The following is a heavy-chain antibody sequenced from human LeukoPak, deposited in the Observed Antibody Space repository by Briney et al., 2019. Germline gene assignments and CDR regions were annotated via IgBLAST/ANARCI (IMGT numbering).Heavy chain of an antibody. CDR1: GFTLSSYG. V-gene: IGHV3-21*01. J-gene: IGHJ4*02. D-gene: IGHD3-22*01. Sequence: GGSLRLSCAASGFTLSSYGMNWVRQAPGRGLEWVSSISSSSSHIYYADSVKGRFTISRDNAKNSLFLQMNSLRGEDTAVYYCAGDLGDYYYDTVGYWGQGTLVTVSS. CDR3: AGDLGDYYYDTVGY. CDR2: ISSSSSHI.